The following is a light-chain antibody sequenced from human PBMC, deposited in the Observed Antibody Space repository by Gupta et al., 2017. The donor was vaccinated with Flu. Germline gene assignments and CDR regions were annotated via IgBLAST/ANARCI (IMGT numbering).Light chain of an antibody. J-gene: IGKJ4*01. V-gene: IGKV3-15*01. CDR3: QQYNNWPLT. Sequence: ELVLTQSPATLSVSPGERATLSCRASQSISNNLAWYQQKPGQAPRLLIYDASTRATGIPATFSGSGSGTEFTLTISSLQSEDFAVYYCQQYNNWPLTFGGGTKVEIK. CDR2: DAS. CDR1: QSISNN.